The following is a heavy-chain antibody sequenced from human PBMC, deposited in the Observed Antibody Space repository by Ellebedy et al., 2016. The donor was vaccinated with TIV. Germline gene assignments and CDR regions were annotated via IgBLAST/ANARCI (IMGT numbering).Heavy chain of an antibody. CDR3: ARVFETPPPSGMDV. CDR2: IYYSGST. CDR1: GGSISSYY. D-gene: IGHD1-14*01. J-gene: IGHJ6*01. Sequence: SETLSLTCAVSGGSISSYYWSWIRQPPGKGLEWIGYIYYSGSTNYNPSLKSRVTISVDTSKNQFSLKLSSVTAADTAVYYCARVFETPPPSGMDVWGKGPRSPSPQ. V-gene: IGHV4-59*01.